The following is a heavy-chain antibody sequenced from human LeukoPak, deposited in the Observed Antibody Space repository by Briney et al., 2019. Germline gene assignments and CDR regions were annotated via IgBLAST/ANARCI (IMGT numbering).Heavy chain of an antibody. J-gene: IGHJ4*02. Sequence: GGSLRLSCVGSGFTFSNYAMTWVRQGPGKGLEWVSTISSSGDGTFYADSVKGRFTISRDNAKNSLYLQMNSLRAEDTAVYYCARGSTYYDSSGQVPFDYWGQGTLVTVSS. D-gene: IGHD3-22*01. CDR3: ARGSTYYDSSGQVPFDY. CDR2: ISSSGDGT. V-gene: IGHV3-23*01. CDR1: GFTFSNYA.